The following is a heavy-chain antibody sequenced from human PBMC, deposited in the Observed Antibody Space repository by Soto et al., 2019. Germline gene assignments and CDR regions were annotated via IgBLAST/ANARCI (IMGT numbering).Heavy chain of an antibody. CDR3: ARGERSFERVITRNCLAP. V-gene: IGHV1-2*02. CDR2: INPNSGGT. J-gene: IGHJ5*02. Sequence: SSVKVSCKASGYPFTDYYIHWVRQVPGQGLEWMGSINPNSGGTTYARNFQGRVTMTRDMSSSTAYMEVSSLRSDDTAVYYCARGERSFERVITRNCLAPWGQGILVTVYS. D-gene: IGHD3-10*01. CDR1: GYPFTDYY.